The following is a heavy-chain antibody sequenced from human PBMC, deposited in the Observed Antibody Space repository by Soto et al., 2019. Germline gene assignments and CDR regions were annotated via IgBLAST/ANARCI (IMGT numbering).Heavy chain of an antibody. CDR3: ARVMYSYGQRDAFDY. V-gene: IGHV1-69*11. CDR1: GGTFSSYA. Sequence: QVQLVQSGAEVKKPGSSVKVSCKASGGTFSSYAISWVRQAPGQGLEWMGGIIPILGTANYAQKFQGRVTIIADESTSTAYMELSSLRSEDTAVYYCARVMYSYGQRDAFDYWGQGTLVTVSS. D-gene: IGHD5-18*01. CDR2: IIPILGTA. J-gene: IGHJ4*02.